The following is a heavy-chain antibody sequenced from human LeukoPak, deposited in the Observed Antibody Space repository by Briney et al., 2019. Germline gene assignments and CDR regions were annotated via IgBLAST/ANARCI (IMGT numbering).Heavy chain of an antibody. Sequence: QPGGSLRLFCAASGFTFSSYEMSWVRQAPGKGLEWVSYISSSGSTIYYADSVKGRFTLSRDNAKNSMYLQMNSLRAEDRAAYYCARDGSGSYAPPFYYGMDVWGQGTTVTVSS. D-gene: IGHD3-10*01. CDR3: ARDGSGSYAPPFYYGMDV. CDR1: GFTFSSYE. CDR2: ISSSGSTI. J-gene: IGHJ6*02. V-gene: IGHV3-48*03.